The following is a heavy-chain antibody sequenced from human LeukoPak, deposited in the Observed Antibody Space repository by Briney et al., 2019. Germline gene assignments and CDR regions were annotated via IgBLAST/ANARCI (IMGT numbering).Heavy chain of an antibody. Sequence: GGSLRLSCAASGFTFSSYAMSWVRQAPGEGLEWVSAISGSGGSTYYADSVKGRFTISRDNSKNTLYLQMHSLRAEDTAVYYCAKGAGGVAAAGRLGYWGQGTLVTVSS. CDR1: GFTFSSYA. J-gene: IGHJ4*02. D-gene: IGHD6-13*01. CDR2: ISGSGGST. V-gene: IGHV3-23*01. CDR3: AKGAGGVAAAGRLGY.